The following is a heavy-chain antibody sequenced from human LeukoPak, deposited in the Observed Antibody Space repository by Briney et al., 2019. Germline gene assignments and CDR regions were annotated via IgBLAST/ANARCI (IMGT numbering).Heavy chain of an antibody. D-gene: IGHD2-15*01. CDR3: ARGDIVVVVASYYYYYGMDV. J-gene: IGHJ6*02. CDR2: IYYSGST. V-gene: IGHV4-31*03. CDR1: GGSISSGGYY. Sequence: SQTLSLTCTVSGGSISSGGYYWSWIRQHPGKGLEWIEYIYYSGSTYYNPSLKSRVTISVDTSKNQFSLKLSSVTAADTAVYYCARGDIVVVVASYYYYYGMDVWGQGTTVTVSS.